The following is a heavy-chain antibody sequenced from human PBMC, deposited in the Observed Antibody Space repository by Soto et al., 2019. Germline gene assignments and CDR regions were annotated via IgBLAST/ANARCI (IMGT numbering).Heavy chain of an antibody. J-gene: IGHJ4*02. CDR1: GFTFSDHY. D-gene: IGHD2-8*01. Sequence: EVQLVESGGGLVQPGGSLRLSCAASGFTFSDHYMDWVRQAPGKGLEWVGRARNRVNGYTTAYAASVRGRFTISRDDSKNSLVLQINRLTAGDTAVYFCARLMGTAFDLWGQGTLVTVFS. CDR3: ARLMGTAFDL. CDR2: ARNRVNGYTT. V-gene: IGHV3-72*01.